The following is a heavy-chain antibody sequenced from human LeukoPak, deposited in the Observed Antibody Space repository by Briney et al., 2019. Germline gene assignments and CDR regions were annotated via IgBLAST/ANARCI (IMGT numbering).Heavy chain of an antibody. CDR3: ARASYSSGWPLDY. J-gene: IGHJ4*02. V-gene: IGHV1-2*02. CDR1: GYIFTEYY. D-gene: IGHD6-19*01. Sequence: ASVKVSCKASGYIFTEYYIHWVRQAPGQGPEWMGWINPKSGATNYARNFQSRVTKTRDTSITTAFMELNNLRSDDTAVYYCARASYSSGWPLDYWGQGTLVTVSS. CDR2: INPKSGAT.